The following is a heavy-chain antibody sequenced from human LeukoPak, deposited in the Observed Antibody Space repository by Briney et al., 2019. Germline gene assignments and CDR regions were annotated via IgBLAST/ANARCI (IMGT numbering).Heavy chain of an antibody. CDR3: ARSYDGSGFSD. CDR2: ITNSSSYI. Sequence: GGSLRPSCADSGFTFSKYIMNWVRQTPGKGLEWVSSITNSSSYIYYADSVKGRFTSSRGNAKNSLYLQMNSLRADDTAVYYCARSYDGSGFSDWGQGTLVTVSS. V-gene: IGHV3-21*01. D-gene: IGHD3-3*01. CDR1: GFTFSKYI. J-gene: IGHJ4*02.